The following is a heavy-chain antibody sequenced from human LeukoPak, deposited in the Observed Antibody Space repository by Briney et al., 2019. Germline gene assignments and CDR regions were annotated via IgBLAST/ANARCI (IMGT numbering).Heavy chain of an antibody. V-gene: IGHV4-31*03. CDR3: ARGHPITSFDP. D-gene: IGHD5-24*01. J-gene: IGHJ5*02. Sequence: PSETLSLTCTVSGGSISSGGYYWSWIRQHPGKGLEWIGYIYYSGSTYYNPSLKSRVTISVDTSKNQFSLKLSSGTAADTAVYYCARGHPITSFDPWGQGTLVTVSS. CDR1: GGSISSGGYY. CDR2: IYYSGST.